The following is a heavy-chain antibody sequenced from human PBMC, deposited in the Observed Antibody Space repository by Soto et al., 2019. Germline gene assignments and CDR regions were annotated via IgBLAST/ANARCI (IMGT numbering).Heavy chain of an antibody. J-gene: IGHJ6*02. CDR3: AADLRYCGGDCYPGRYGMDV. CDR2: IVVGSGNT. CDR1: GFTFTSSA. Sequence: SVKVSCKASGFTFTSSAVQWVRQARGQRLEWIGWIVVGSGNTNYAQTFQERVTITRDMSTSTAYMELSSLRSEDTAVYYCAADLRYCGGDCYPGRYGMDVWGQGTTVTVSS. V-gene: IGHV1-58*01. D-gene: IGHD2-21*02.